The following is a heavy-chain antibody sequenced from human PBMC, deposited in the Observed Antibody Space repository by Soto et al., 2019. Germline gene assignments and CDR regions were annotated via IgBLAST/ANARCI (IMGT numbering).Heavy chain of an antibody. J-gene: IGHJ4*02. CDR2: IYYSGST. V-gene: IGHV4-39*01. Sequence: QLQLQESGPGLVKPSETLSLTCTVSGGSISSSSYYWGWIRQPPGKGLEWIGSIYYSGSTYYNPSLKSRVTISVDTSKNQFSLKLSSVTAADTAVYYCASLGRYMIVVDYFDYWGQGTLVTVSS. CDR3: ASLGRYMIVVDYFDY. CDR1: GGSISSSSYY. D-gene: IGHD3-22*01.